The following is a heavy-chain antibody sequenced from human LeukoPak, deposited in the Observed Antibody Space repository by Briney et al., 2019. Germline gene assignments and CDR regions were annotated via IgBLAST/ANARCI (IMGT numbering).Heavy chain of an antibody. V-gene: IGHV1-2*02. Sequence: ASVKVSCKASGYTFTCYYMHWVRQAPGQGLEWMGWLHPNSGDTKYAQKFQGKVTMTRDTSISTAYMELSRLRSDDTAVYYCARAPVITMVRGVIAPFDPWGQGTLVTVSS. CDR1: GYTFTCYY. D-gene: IGHD3-10*01. J-gene: IGHJ5*02. CDR3: ARAPVITMVRGVIAPFDP. CDR2: LHPNSGDT.